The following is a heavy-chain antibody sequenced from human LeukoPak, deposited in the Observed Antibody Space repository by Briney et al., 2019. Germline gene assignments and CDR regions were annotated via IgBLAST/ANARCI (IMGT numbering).Heavy chain of an antibody. D-gene: IGHD3-3*01. V-gene: IGHV4-61*02. CDR2: IYTSGTT. J-gene: IGHJ6*03. Sequence: SQTLSLTCTVSGGSISSTTYYWSWIRQPAGKGLEWIGRIYTSGTTNYNPSLKSRVTISVDTSKNQFSLKLSSVTAADTAVYYCARGRLYYDFWSGYYSGPYYYYYMDVWGKGTTVTVSS. CDR1: GGSISSTTYY. CDR3: ARGRLYYDFWSGYYSGPYYYYYMDV.